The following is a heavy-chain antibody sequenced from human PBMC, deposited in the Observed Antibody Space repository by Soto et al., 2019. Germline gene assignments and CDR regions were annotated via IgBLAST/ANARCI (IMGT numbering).Heavy chain of an antibody. CDR1: GGSFSGYY. V-gene: IGHV4-34*01. CDR3: ARVKVPDVGELDY. Sequence: SETLSLTCAVYGGSFSGYYWSWIRQPPGEGLEWIGEINDSGITNYNPSLKSRVTTLIDSSLNQFSLRLSSVTAADTAVYYCARVKVPDVGELDYWGQGTLVTVSS. D-gene: IGHD3-16*01. J-gene: IGHJ4*02. CDR2: INDSGIT.